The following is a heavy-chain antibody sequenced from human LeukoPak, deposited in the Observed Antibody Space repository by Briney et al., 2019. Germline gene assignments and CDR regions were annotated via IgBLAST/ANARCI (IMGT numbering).Heavy chain of an antibody. CDR1: GGSISSYY. V-gene: IGHV4-59*01. D-gene: IGHD3-10*01. CDR2: ISSSGST. Sequence: SETLSLTCTVSGGSISSYYWSWIRQPPGKGLEWIGRISSSGSTNYNPSLKSRVTLSVDTSKNQFSLKLTSVTAADTAVYFCARGGYYGSGNDFRFDPWGQGTLVTVSS. CDR3: ARGGYYGSGNDFRFDP. J-gene: IGHJ5*02.